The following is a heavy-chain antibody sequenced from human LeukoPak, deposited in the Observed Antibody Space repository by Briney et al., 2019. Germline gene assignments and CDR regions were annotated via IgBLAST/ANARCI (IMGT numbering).Heavy chain of an antibody. V-gene: IGHV1-24*01. Sequence: ASVKVTCKVYGYTLTELSMHWVRRSPGKGLEWMGGFDPEEGETIYAQKFQDRVTMTEGTSPDTAYMELSSLRSEDTAMYYCARTRIWGSRSDAFDFWGQGTLVTVSS. CDR3: ARTRIWGSRSDAFDF. D-gene: IGHD7-27*01. J-gene: IGHJ3*01. CDR1: GYTLTELS. CDR2: FDPEEGET.